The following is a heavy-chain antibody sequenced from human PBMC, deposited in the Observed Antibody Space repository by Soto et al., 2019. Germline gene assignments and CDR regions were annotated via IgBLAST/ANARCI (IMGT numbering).Heavy chain of an antibody. CDR1: GFTFNTYD. J-gene: IGHJ5*02. CDR2: ITTSSAYI. CDR3: VRSGTARLLRHSWFDT. D-gene: IGHD2-21*01. V-gene: IGHV3-21*01. Sequence: EVQLVESGGGLVKPGGSLRLSCAASGFTFNTYDMNWVRQAPGKGLEWVSSITTSSAYIYYADSLKGRITISRANAKNSLSLQMNSLSAEDTAVYYCVRSGTARLLRHSWFDTWGQGTLVTVSS.